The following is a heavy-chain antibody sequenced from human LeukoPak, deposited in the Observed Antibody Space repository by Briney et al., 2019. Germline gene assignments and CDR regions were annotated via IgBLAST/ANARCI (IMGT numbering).Heavy chain of an antibody. CDR1: GVIFSNYW. V-gene: IGHV3-74*01. Sequence: GGSLRLSCAASGVIFSNYWMHWVRQAPGKGLVWVSRINRDGSSTSYADSVKGRFTISRDNAKNTLYLQMNSLRAEDTAVYYCARDGIATNDYWGQGTLVTVSS. J-gene: IGHJ4*02. CDR3: ARDGIATNDY. CDR2: INRDGSST. D-gene: IGHD6-13*01.